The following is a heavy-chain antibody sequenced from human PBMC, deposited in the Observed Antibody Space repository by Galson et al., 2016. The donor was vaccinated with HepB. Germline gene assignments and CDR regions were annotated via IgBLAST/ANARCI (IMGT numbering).Heavy chain of an antibody. CDR3: ARDRLWAPNAFDI. J-gene: IGHJ3*02. CDR2: VSSSSSYI. CDR1: GFIFSSFS. Sequence: SLRLSCAASGFIFSSFSMNWVRRAPGKGLEWVSYVSSSSSYIYYADSVKGRFTISRDNPKNSLYLQMNSLRDEDTDVHYCARDRLWAPNAFDIWGQGTMVTVSS. D-gene: IGHD1-26*01. V-gene: IGHV3-48*02.